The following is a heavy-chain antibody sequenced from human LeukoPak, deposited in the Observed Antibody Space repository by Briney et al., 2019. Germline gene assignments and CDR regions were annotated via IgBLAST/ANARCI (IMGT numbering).Heavy chain of an antibody. CDR2: ISYDGSIR. Sequence: GGSLRLSCAASEFSFSNFAMYWVRQAPGKGLEWLAVISYDGSIRYYADSVKGRFTISRDNSNNTVHLQMNSLRPDDSALYYCAREDNPLWFDPWGQGNLVTVSS. J-gene: IGHJ5*02. V-gene: IGHV3-30-3*01. CDR3: AREDNPLWFDP. D-gene: IGHD1-1*01. CDR1: EFSFSNFA.